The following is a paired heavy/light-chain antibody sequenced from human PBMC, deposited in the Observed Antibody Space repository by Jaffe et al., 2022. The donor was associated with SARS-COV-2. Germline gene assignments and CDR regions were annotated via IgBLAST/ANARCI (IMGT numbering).Light chain of an antibody. CDR1: SSNIGNNN. CDR2: DNN. Sequence: QSVLTQPPSVSAAPGQRVTISCSGSSSNIGNNNVSWYQHLPGTAPKLLIFDNNKRPSGIPDRFSGSKSGTSATLGITGLQTGDGADYYCGTWDTSLTALVFGGGTKLTVL. V-gene: IGLV1-51*01. CDR3: GTWDTSLTALV. J-gene: IGLJ2*01.
Heavy chain of an antibody. J-gene: IGHJ4*02. V-gene: IGHV3-7*03. Sequence: EVQLVESGGGLVQPGGSLRLSCAASGFTFRRYWMTWVRQAPGKGLEWEANINPDGSAKYYMDSVRGRFTISRDNAKNSLYLQMNSLRAEDTAVYYCARIGYSSSSLDFWGQGTVVTVSS. D-gene: IGHD6-6*01. CDR1: GFTFRRYW. CDR2: INPDGSAK. CDR3: ARIGYSSSSLDF.